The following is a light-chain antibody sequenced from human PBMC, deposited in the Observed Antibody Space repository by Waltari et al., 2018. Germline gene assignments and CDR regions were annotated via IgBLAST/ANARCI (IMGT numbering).Light chain of an antibody. Sequence: EIVLTQSPGTLSLSPAERATLSCRASQRVSSSYLAWYQQNPGQAPRLLIYGASSRATGIPDRFSGSGSGTDFTLTISRLEPEDFAVYYCQQYGSSPWTFGQGTKVEIK. V-gene: IGKV3-20*01. J-gene: IGKJ1*01. CDR3: QQYGSSPWT. CDR1: QRVSSSY. CDR2: GAS.